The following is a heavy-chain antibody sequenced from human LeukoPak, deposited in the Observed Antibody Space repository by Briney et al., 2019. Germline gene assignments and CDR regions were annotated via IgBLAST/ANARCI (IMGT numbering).Heavy chain of an antibody. J-gene: IGHJ4*02. CDR1: GYSFTSYW. CDR2: IYPGDSDT. V-gene: IGHV5-51*01. CDR3: ASMRFLEWYHPSGFDY. Sequence: GESLKISCKGSGYSFTSYWIGWVRQMPGKGLEWMGIIYPGDSDTRYSPSFQGQVTISADKSISTAYLQWSSLKASDTAMYYCASMRFLEWYHPSGFDYWGQGTLVTVSS. D-gene: IGHD3-3*01.